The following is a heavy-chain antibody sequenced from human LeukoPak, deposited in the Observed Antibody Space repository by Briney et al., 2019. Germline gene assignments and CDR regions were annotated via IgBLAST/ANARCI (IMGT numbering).Heavy chain of an antibody. Sequence: PSETLSLTCTVSGGSISSSSYYWGWIRQPPGKGLEWIGSIYYSGSTYYNPSLKSRVTISVDTSKNQFSLKLSSVTAADTAVYYCARRAGEMATRGDNWFDPWGQGTLVTVSS. V-gene: IGHV4-39*01. D-gene: IGHD5-24*01. CDR1: GGSISSSSYY. CDR3: ARRAGEMATRGDNWFDP. CDR2: IYYSGST. J-gene: IGHJ5*02.